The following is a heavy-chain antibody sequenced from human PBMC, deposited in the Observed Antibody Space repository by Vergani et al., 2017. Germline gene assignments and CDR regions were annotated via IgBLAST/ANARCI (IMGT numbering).Heavy chain of an antibody. J-gene: IGHJ6*03. CDR2: INTNTGNP. CDR1: GYTFTSYA. V-gene: IGHV7-4-1*01. CDR3: ARDRGGCTNGVCLYYYYYMDV. Sequence: QVQLVQSGSELKTPGASVNVSCKASGYTFTSYAMNWVRQAPAQGLEWMGWINTNTGNPTYAQGFTGRFVFSLDTPVSTAYLQICSLKAEDTAVYYCARDRGGCTNGVCLYYYYYMDVWGKGTTVTVSS. D-gene: IGHD2-8*01.